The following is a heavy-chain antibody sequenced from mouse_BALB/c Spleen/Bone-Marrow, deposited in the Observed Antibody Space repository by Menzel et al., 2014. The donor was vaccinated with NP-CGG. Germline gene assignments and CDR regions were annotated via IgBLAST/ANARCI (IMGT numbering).Heavy chain of an antibody. D-gene: IGHD2-10*02. Sequence: EVQRVEPGGGLVQPGDSLRLSCATSGFTFSDFYMEWARQPPGKRLEWIAASRNKAKHYTTEYSASVKGRFIVSRDTSQSILYLQMNALRAEDTAIYYCARDVGYGNYFVYWGQGTLVTVSA. CDR2: SRNKAKHYTT. CDR3: ARDVGYGNYFVY. CDR1: GFTFSDFY. V-gene: IGHV7-1*02. J-gene: IGHJ3*01.